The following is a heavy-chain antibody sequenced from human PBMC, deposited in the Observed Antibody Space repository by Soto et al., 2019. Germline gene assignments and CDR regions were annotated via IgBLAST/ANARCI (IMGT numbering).Heavy chain of an antibody. V-gene: IGHV1-18*01. D-gene: IGHD3-22*01. CDR2: ISPYNGNT. CDR1: GYTFTDYG. Sequence: QVQLLQSGAEVKKPGASVKVSCKASGYTFTDYGINWVRQAPGQGLEWMGYISPYNGNTHSAEKFQARLTLTTDTSTSTAYMELKSLRLDDTAVYYCTDDSSGFFYYWGQGTLVTVSS. CDR3: TDDSSGFFYY. J-gene: IGHJ4*02.